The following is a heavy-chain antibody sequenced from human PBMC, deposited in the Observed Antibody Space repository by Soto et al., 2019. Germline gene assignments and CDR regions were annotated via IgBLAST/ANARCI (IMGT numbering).Heavy chain of an antibody. CDR1: GGSISSGNFS. CDR2: IFHTGST. Sequence: SETLSLTCTVSGGSISSGNFSWTWIRQPPGKGLEWIAYIFHTGSTFYNSSLKPRVSISVDRSKNQFSLKPKSVTETDTAVYYCARVKVGDLFRFNWFFDLWGQGTMVTVSS. V-gene: IGHV4-30-2*01. CDR3: ARVKVGDLFRFNWFFDL. D-gene: IGHD3-3*01. J-gene: IGHJ3*01.